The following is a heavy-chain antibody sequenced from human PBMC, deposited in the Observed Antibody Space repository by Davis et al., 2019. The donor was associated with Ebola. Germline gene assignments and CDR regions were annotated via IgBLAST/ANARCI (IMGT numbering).Heavy chain of an antibody. CDR1: GFTFSSYS. D-gene: IGHD1-26*01. V-gene: IGHV3-48*01. J-gene: IGHJ4*02. Sequence: GESLKISCAASGFTFSSYSMNWVRQAPGKGLEWVSYISSSSSTIYYADSVKGRFTISRDNAKNSLYLQMNSLKTEDTAVYYCTRDLGEWELLLGNDYWGQGTLVTVSS. CDR2: ISSSSSTI. CDR3: TRDLGEWELLLGNDY.